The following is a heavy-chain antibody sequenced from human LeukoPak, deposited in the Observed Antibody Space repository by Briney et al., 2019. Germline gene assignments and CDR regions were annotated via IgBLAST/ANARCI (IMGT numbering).Heavy chain of an antibody. Sequence: SETLSLTCTVSGYSISSGYYWGWIRQPPGKGLEWIGSIYHSGSTYYNPSLKSRVTISVDTSKNQFSLKLSSVTAADTAVYYCARDSYGYVPGPYYYYYYMDVWGKGTTVTISS. J-gene: IGHJ6*03. CDR3: ARDSYGYVPGPYYYYYYMDV. CDR2: IYHSGST. D-gene: IGHD5-18*01. CDR1: GYSISSGYY. V-gene: IGHV4-38-2*02.